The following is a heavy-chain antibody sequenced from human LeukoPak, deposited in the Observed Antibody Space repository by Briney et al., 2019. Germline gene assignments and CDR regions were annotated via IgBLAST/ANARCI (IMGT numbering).Heavy chain of an antibody. Sequence: GGSLRLSCAASGFTFDDYAMHWVRQAPGKGLEWVSGISWNSGSIGYADSVKGRFTISRDNAKNSLYLQMNSLRAEDTALYYCAKDIATDSSGWRDDAFDIWGQGTMVTVSS. D-gene: IGHD6-19*01. V-gene: IGHV3-9*01. CDR1: GFTFDDYA. CDR3: AKDIATDSSGWRDDAFDI. J-gene: IGHJ3*02. CDR2: ISWNSGSI.